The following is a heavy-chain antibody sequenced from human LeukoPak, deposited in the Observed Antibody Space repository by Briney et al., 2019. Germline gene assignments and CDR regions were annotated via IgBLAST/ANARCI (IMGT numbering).Heavy chain of an antibody. Sequence: GASVKVSCKASGYTFTCYYMHWVRPAPGQGLEWMGWINPNSGGTNYAQKFQGRVTMTRDTSISTAYMELSRLRSDDTAVYYCARDPTIFGVLYYFDYWGQGTLVTVSS. V-gene: IGHV1-2*02. CDR2: INPNSGGT. J-gene: IGHJ4*02. D-gene: IGHD3-3*01. CDR1: GYTFTCYY. CDR3: ARDPTIFGVLYYFDY.